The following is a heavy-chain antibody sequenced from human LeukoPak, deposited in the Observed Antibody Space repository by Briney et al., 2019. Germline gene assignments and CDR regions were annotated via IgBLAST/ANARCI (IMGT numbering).Heavy chain of an antibody. CDR2: ISVYSGDT. CDR1: GYTFDSHG. D-gene: IGHD2-21*02. Sequence: ASVKVSCKASGYTFDSHGISWLRQAPGQGLEWMGWISVYSGDTNYAQKVQGRVTMTTDTSTSTAYMELRSLTSDDTAVYFCARDIAGDFDLDYWGQGTLVTVSS. V-gene: IGHV1-18*01. J-gene: IGHJ4*02. CDR3: ARDIAGDFDLDY.